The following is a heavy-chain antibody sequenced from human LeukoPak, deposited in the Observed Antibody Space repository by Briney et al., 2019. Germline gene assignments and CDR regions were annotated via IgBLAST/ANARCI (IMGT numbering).Heavy chain of an antibody. V-gene: IGHV4-34*01. Sequence: PSETLSLTCAVYGGSFSGYYWSWIRQPPGKGLEWIGEINHSGSTNYNPSLKSRVTISVDTSKNQFSLKLSSVTAADTAVYYCARVGDYYGSGSYYRHWGQGTLATVSS. CDR3: ARVGDYYGSGSYYRH. J-gene: IGHJ4*02. CDR2: INHSGST. D-gene: IGHD3-10*01. CDR1: GGSFSGYY.